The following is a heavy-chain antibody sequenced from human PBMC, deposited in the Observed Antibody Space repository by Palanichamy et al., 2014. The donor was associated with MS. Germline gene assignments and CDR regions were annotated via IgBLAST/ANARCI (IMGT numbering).Heavy chain of an antibody. CDR2: IFWDGDK. CDR3: AHTRVIGYSTGWSGDWFDP. J-gene: IGHJ5*02. CDR1: GFSLSTFGVA. Sequence: QITLKESGPTLVKPTQTLTLTCTLSGFSLSTFGVAVGWIRQPPGKALEWLALIFWDGDKRYSPSLKSRLTISTDISKNQVVLAMTNMDPVDTATYYCAHTRVIGYSTGWSGDWFDPWGQGTLVTVSS. D-gene: IGHD6-19*01. V-gene: IGHV2-5*02.